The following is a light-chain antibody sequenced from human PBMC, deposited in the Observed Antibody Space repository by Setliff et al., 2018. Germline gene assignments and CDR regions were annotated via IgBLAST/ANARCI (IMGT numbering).Light chain of an antibody. J-gene: IGLJ1*01. CDR3: FSYTSSGSYA. V-gene: IGLV2-14*03. CDR2: DVR. Sequence: QSALTQAASVSGSPGQSVTISCTGSSSDIGTYDYVSWYQHHPGRAPKFLIYDVRYRPSGVSNRFSGSKSGNTASLTISGLQAEDAADYYCFSYTSSGSYAFGTGTKVTVL. CDR1: SSDIGTYDY.